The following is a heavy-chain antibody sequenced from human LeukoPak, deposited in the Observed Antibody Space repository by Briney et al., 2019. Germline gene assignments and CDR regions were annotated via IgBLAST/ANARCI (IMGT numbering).Heavy chain of an antibody. D-gene: IGHD4-23*01. CDR2: ISSSSTI. J-gene: IGHJ3*02. Sequence: GGSLRLSCAASGFTFSSYSMNWVRQAPGKGLEWVSYISSSSTIYYADSVKGRFTISRDNAKNSLYLQMNSLRAEDTAVYYCARTSMTTVVNDAFDIWGQGTMVTVSS. V-gene: IGHV3-48*01. CDR3: ARTSMTTVVNDAFDI. CDR1: GFTFSSYS.